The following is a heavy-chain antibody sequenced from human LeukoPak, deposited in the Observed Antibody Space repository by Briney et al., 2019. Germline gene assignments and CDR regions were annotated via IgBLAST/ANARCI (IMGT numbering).Heavy chain of an antibody. CDR3: ARAAAGGATLYYFAY. Sequence: GASVKVSCKPSGYTFMTYGITWVRQGPGQGLERMGWISAYNDNTDYAQKLQGRVTMTTDSSTSTAYMELRSLRYADPAVYYSARAAAGGATLYYFAYWGQGTLVTVSS. CDR2: ISAYNDNT. V-gene: IGHV1-18*01. D-gene: IGHD1-26*01. CDR1: GYTFMTYG. J-gene: IGHJ4*02.